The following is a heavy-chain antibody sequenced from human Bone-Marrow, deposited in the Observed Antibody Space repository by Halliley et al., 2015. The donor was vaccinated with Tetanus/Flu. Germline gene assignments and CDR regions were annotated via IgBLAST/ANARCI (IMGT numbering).Heavy chain of an antibody. V-gene: IGHV3-74*01. CDR3: ALERAPQYYYASSGYSTYGMDV. D-gene: IGHD3-22*01. CDR2: ISNDGRST. Sequence: AASGLTLSKYLMHWVRQVPGKGLVWVSRISNDGRSTSYADSVKGRFTISRDNAKNTLFLQMNSLRAEDTAIYYCALERAPQYYYASSGYSTYGMDVWGQGTTVTVSS. CDR1: GLTLSKYL. J-gene: IGHJ6*02.